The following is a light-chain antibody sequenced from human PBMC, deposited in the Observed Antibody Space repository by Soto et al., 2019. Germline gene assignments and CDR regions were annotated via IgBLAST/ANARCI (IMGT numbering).Light chain of an antibody. J-gene: IGKJ1*01. CDR1: QSVSSKY. CDR2: GTS. CDR3: QQYGSSRT. V-gene: IGKV3-20*01. Sequence: EIVLTQSPGTLSLSPGERATLSCRASQSVSSKYLAWYQQKPGRAPRVLIYGTSIRASGVPERFSGGGSGTDFTLTITRLEPEDFAVYYCQQYGSSRTFGQGTKVDNK.